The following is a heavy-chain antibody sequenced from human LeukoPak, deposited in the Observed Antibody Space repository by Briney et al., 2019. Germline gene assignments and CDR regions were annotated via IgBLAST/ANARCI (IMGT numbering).Heavy chain of an antibody. J-gene: IGHJ2*01. V-gene: IGHV3-73*01. D-gene: IGHD6-19*01. CDR1: GYTFTAYY. CDR3: TRREQWLGYWYFDL. CDR2: IRSKANTYAT. Sequence: ASVKVSCKASGYTFTAYYIHWVRQASGKGLEWVGRIRSKANTYATAYAASVKGRFAISRDDSKNTAYLEMNSLKTEDTAVYYCTRREQWLGYWYFDLWGRGTLVTVSS.